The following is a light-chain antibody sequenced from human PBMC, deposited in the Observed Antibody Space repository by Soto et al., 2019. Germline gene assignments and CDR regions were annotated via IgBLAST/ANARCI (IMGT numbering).Light chain of an antibody. CDR3: QQFGSSGLT. CDR1: QSIGSSY. V-gene: IGKV3-20*01. CDR2: GTS. J-gene: IGKJ1*01. Sequence: ENVLTQSPGTLSLSPGERATLSCRASQSIGSSYLAWYQQKPGHAPRLIIYGTSSRATGIPDRFSGSGSGTDFNLTISRLEPEDFAVYYCQQFGSSGLTFRQGTKGEIK.